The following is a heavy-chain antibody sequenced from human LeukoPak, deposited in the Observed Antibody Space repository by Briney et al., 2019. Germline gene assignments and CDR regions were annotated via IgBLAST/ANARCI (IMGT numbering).Heavy chain of an antibody. Sequence: ASVKVSCKASGYTFTGYYMHWVRQAPGQGLEWMGWINPNSGGTNYAQKFQGRVTMTRDTSISTAYMELSRLRSDDTAVYYCARAGVSYYYDSSGYFDYWGRGTLVTVSS. V-gene: IGHV1-2*02. D-gene: IGHD3-22*01. CDR3: ARAGVSYYYDSSGYFDY. CDR1: GYTFTGYY. CDR2: INPNSGGT. J-gene: IGHJ4*02.